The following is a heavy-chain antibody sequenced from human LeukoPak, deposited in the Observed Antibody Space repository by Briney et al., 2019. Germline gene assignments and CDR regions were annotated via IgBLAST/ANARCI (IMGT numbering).Heavy chain of an antibody. CDR2: ISGSGVST. CDR1: RFTFSSYA. Sequence: GGSLRLSCAASRFTFSSYAMSWVRQAPGKGLEWVSTISGSGVSTYYADSVKGRFTISRDNSKNTLYLQMNSLRADDTAVYYCAKDTLLRFLEWLSIVDAFDIWGQGTMVTVSS. D-gene: IGHD3-3*01. V-gene: IGHV3-23*01. J-gene: IGHJ3*02. CDR3: AKDTLLRFLEWLSIVDAFDI.